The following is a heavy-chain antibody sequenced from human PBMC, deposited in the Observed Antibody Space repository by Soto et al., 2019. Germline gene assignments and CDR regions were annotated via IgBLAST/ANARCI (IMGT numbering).Heavy chain of an antibody. V-gene: IGHV3-23*01. J-gene: IGHJ4*02. Sequence: EVQLLESGGGLVQPGGSLRLSCAASGFTFSSYAMSWVRQAPGKGLEWVSAISGSGGSTYYADSVKGRFTISRDNSKNTLYLQMNSLRAEDTAVYYCAKETFPXXFXXGYLDYWGXGTLVTVSS. D-gene: IGHD3-3*01. CDR2: ISGSGGST. CDR1: GFTFSSYA. CDR3: AKETFPXXFXXGYLDY.